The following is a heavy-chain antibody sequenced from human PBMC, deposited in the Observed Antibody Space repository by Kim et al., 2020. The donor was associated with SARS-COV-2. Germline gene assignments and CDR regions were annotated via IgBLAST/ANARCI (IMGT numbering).Heavy chain of an antibody. J-gene: IGHJ5*02. Sequence: SETLSLTCAVYGGSFSGYYWSWIRQPPGKGLEWIGEINHSGSTNYNPSLKSRVTISVDTSKNQFSLKLSSVTAADTAVYYCARGLNRIAARTRARFDPWGQGTLVTVSS. CDR2: INHSGST. CDR1: GGSFSGYY. D-gene: IGHD6-13*01. CDR3: ARGLNRIAARTRARFDP. V-gene: IGHV4-34*01.